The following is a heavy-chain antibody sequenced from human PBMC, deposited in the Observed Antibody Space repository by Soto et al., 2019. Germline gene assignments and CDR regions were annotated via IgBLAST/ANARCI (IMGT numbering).Heavy chain of an antibody. V-gene: IGHV4-34*01. CDR3: VRSVTGTDY. CDR1: GGSFSDYY. CDR2: IHPSGST. Sequence: QVQLQQWGAGLLKPSETLSLTCAVYGGSFSDYYWSWIRQPPGKGLEWIGEIHPSGSTNYNPSLKSGGTISVDTTKNQFSLKLNSVTAADTAVYYCVRSVTGTDYRGQGTLVTVSP. D-gene: IGHD6-19*01. J-gene: IGHJ4*02.